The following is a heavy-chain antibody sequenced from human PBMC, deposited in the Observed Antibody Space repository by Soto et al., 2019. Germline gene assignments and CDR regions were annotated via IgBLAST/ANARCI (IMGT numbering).Heavy chain of an antibody. D-gene: IGHD3-3*01. CDR3: ARDPSTTYDFWSGYSF. Sequence: DSVKGRFTISRDNSKNSLYLQMDSLTAEDTAVYYCARDPSTTYDFWSGYSFWGQGTLVTVYS. V-gene: IGHV3-30*07. J-gene: IGHJ4*02.